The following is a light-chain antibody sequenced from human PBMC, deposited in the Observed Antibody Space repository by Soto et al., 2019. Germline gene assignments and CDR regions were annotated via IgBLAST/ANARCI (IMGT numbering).Light chain of an antibody. V-gene: IGKV1-5*03. CDR2: EAS. CDR3: QQSITYPYA. CDR1: QSTSTW. J-gene: IGKJ1*01. Sequence: DIQMTQSPSTLSASVGDRVTITCRASQSTSTWLAWYQQRPGKTPKLLISEASKLESGVPSRFSGSGSGTEFTLTISSLQPDDFATYYCQQSITYPYAFGQGTKVEIK.